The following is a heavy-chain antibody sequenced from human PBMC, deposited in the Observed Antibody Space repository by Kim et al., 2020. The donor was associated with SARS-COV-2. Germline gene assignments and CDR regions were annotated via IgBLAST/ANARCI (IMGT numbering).Heavy chain of an antibody. D-gene: IGHD3-22*01. CDR3: ARDGVGGGYDSSGYYFDY. CDR2: ISAYNGNT. CDR1: GYTFTSYG. Sequence: ASVKVSCKASGYTFTSYGISWVRQAPGQGLEWMGWISAYNGNTNYAQKLQGRVTMTTDTSTSTAYMELRSLRSDDTAVYYCARDGVGGGYDSSGYYFDYWGQGTLVTVSS. J-gene: IGHJ4*02. V-gene: IGHV1-18*04.